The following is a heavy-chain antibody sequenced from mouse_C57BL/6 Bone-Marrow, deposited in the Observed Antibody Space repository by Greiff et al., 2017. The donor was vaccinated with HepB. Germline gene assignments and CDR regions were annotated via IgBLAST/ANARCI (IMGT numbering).Heavy chain of an antibody. CDR2: ISYDGSN. CDR3: AREIYGYDDWYFDV. V-gene: IGHV3-6*01. CDR1: GYSITSGYY. D-gene: IGHD2-2*01. Sequence: ESGPGLVKPSQSLSLTCSVTGYSITSGYYWNWIRQFPGNKLEWMGYISYDGSNNYNPSLKNRISIPRDTSKNQFFLKLNSVTTEDTATYYCAREIYGYDDWYFDVWGTGTTVTVSS. J-gene: IGHJ1*03.